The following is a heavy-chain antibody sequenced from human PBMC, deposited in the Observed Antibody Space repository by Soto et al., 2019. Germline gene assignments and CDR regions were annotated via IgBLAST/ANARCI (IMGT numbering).Heavy chain of an antibody. J-gene: IGHJ5*02. CDR2: IGAYDGHT. V-gene: IGHV1-18*01. D-gene: IGHD2-15*01. CDR1: GYTFTTYG. Sequence: ASVKVSCKDSGYTFTTYGISWVRQAPGQGLEWMGWIGAYDGHTNYAQKFQGRVTMTIDTSTSTAHMELRSLRSDDTALYYCARDFYCSRGSRGSCSDCFDPLGQGTLVTVSS. CDR3: ARDFYCSRGSRGSCSDCFDP.